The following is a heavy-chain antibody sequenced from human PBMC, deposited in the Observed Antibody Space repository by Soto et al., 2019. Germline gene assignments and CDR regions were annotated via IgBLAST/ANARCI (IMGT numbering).Heavy chain of an antibody. D-gene: IGHD2-2*01. Sequence: GGSLRLSCAASGFTFSSYGMHWVRQAPGKGLEWVAVIWYDGSNKYYADSVKGRFTISRDNSKNTLYLQMNSLRAEDTAVYYCARDRIVLVPASYYGMDVWGQGTTVTVSS. CDR2: IWYDGSNK. CDR3: ARDRIVLVPASYYGMDV. CDR1: GFTFSSYG. J-gene: IGHJ6*02. V-gene: IGHV3-33*01.